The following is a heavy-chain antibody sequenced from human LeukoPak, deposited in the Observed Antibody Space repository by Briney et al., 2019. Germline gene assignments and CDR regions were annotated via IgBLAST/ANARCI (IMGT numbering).Heavy chain of an antibody. D-gene: IGHD1-7*01. CDR1: GFTFNYAW. CDR3: TTDEDWNYARKDV. CDR2: TVSEIDGGTT. J-gene: IGHJ6*02. V-gene: IGHV3-15*04. Sequence: GGSLRLPCAASGFTFNYAWMSWVRQVPGKGLEWVGQTVSEIDGGTTDYATPVKGRFTISRDDSKSTLYLQMNSLKIEDTAVYYCTTDEDWNYARKDVWGQGATVIVSS.